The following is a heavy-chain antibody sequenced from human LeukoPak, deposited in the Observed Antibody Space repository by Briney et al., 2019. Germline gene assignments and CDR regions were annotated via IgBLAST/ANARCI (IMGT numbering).Heavy chain of an antibody. Sequence: ASVKVSCKASGYIFTGYYMHWVRQAPGQGREWMGWINPNSGGTNYAKKFQGRVTMTRDTSISTAYMELSRLRSDDTAVYYCAGEGIVVVPAAIDYWGQGTLVTVSS. CDR1: GYIFTGYY. V-gene: IGHV1-2*02. CDR2: INPNSGGT. D-gene: IGHD2-2*01. J-gene: IGHJ4*02. CDR3: AGEGIVVVPAAIDY.